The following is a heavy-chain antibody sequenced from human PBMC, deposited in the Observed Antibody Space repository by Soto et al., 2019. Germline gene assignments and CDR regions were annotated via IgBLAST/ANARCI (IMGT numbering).Heavy chain of an antibody. J-gene: IGHJ6*02. V-gene: IGHV5-51*01. CDR2: IYPGDSDT. CDR3: ATQEGSYLRGMAV. Sequence: PGESLKISCEGSGYSFRNYWIGWVRQVPGTGLEWVGIIYPGDSDTIYNPSFQGHVIISADKSISTAYLQWSSLKASDTAMYYCATQEGSYLRGMAVWGQVTPLTVSS. D-gene: IGHD3-10*01. CDR1: GYSFRNYW.